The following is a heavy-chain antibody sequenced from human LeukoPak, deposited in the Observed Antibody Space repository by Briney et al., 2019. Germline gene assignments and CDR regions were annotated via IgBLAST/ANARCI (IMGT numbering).Heavy chain of an antibody. CDR2: IYYSGST. CDR3: ARSRGGAITPYNWFDP. D-gene: IGHD1-26*01. J-gene: IGHJ5*02. CDR1: GGSISSSSYY. Sequence: SETLSLTCTVSGGSISSSSYYWGWIRQPPGKGLEWIGSIYYSGSTYYNPSLKSRVTISVDTSKNQFSLKLSSVTAADTAVYYCARSRGGAITPYNWFDPWGQGTLVTVSS. V-gene: IGHV4-39*01.